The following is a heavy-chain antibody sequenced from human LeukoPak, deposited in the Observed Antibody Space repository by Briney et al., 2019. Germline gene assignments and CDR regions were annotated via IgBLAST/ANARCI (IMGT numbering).Heavy chain of an antibody. D-gene: IGHD3-10*01. V-gene: IGHV3-48*03. CDR3: ARSERRQVRETDY. Sequence: GGSLRLSCAASGFTFSSYEMNWVRQAPGKGLEWVSYISSSGSTIYYADSVKGRFTISRDNAKNSLYLQMNSLRAEDTAVYYCARSERRQVRETDYWGQGTLVTVSS. J-gene: IGHJ4*02. CDR2: ISSSGSTI. CDR1: GFTFSSYE.